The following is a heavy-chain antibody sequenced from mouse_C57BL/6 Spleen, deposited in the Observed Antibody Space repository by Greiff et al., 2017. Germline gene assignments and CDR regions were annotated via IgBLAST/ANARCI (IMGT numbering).Heavy chain of an antibody. J-gene: IGHJ2*01. CDR1: GFSLTSYA. V-gene: IGHV2-9-1*01. CDR2: IWTGGGT. Sequence: QVQLKQSGPGLVAPSQSLSITCTVSGFSLTSYAISWVRQPPGKGLEWLGVIWTGGGTNYNSALKSRLSSSKDNSKSQVFLKMNSLQTDDTARYYCARNSAQATSYYFDYWCQGTTLTVSS. CDR3: ARNSAQATSYYFDY. D-gene: IGHD3-2*02.